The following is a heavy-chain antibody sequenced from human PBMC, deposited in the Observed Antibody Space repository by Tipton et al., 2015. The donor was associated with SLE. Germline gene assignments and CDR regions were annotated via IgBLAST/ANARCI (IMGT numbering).Heavy chain of an antibody. J-gene: IGHJ4*02. CDR1: GFTFGDYA. Sequence: SLRLSCTASGFTFGDYAMGGVRQAPGKGLEWVGFIRSKAYGGKTEYAASVKGRFTNSRDDSKSIAYLQMNSLKTEDTAVYYCARDGLRGIGKFFDYWGQGTLVTVSS. CDR3: ARDGLRGIGKFFDY. CDR2: IRSKAYGGKT. D-gene: IGHD3/OR15-3a*01. V-gene: IGHV3-49*04.